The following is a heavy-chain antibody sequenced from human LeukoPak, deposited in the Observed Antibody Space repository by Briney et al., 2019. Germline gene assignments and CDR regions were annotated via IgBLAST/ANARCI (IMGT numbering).Heavy chain of an antibody. CDR2: INHSGST. D-gene: IGHD2-8*01. Sequence: PSETLSLTCAVYGGSFSGYYWSWIRQPPGKGLEWIGEINHSGSTNYNPSLKSRVTISVDTSKNQFSLTLSSVTAADTAFYYCARVTAHGYSDYWGQGTLVTVSS. J-gene: IGHJ4*02. V-gene: IGHV4-34*01. CDR3: ARVTAHGYSDY. CDR1: GGSFSGYY.